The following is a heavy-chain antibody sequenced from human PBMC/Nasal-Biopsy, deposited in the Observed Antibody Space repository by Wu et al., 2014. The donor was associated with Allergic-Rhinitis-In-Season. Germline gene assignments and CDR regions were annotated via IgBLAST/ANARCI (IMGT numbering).Heavy chain of an antibody. CDR1: GGSISGYY. CDR2: ISDSGDT. Sequence: TLSLTCTVSGGSISGYYWNWVRQAPGKGLEWIGYISDSGDTYYNPSLRSRLTISRDMSKIQFSLKLTSVTASDTSFYYCARSRGRDPPFAVDYWGQGTLSPSP. V-gene: IGHV4-59*04. J-gene: IGHJ4*02. CDR3: ARSRGRDPPFAVDY. D-gene: IGHD3-10*01.